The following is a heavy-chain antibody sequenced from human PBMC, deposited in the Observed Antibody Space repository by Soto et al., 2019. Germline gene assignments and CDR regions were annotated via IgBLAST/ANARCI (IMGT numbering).Heavy chain of an antibody. CDR2: IYYSGST. CDR1: GGSISRSSYY. CDR3: ATLLFGAANY. D-gene: IGHD3-10*01. V-gene: IGHV4-39*01. J-gene: IGHJ4*02. Sequence: QLQLQESGPGLVKPSETLSLTCTVSGGSISRSSYYWGWIRQPPGKGLEWIGSIYYSGSTHNKPSLTSRATISVDTSKTQFSLKLSSVTAAETAVYYCATLLFGAANYWGQGTLGTVSS.